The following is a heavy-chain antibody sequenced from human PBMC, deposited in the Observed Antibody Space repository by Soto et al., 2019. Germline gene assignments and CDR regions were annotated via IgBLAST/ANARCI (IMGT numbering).Heavy chain of an antibody. D-gene: IGHD4-4*01. V-gene: IGHV3-30*18. CDR2: VSFDSKSK. Sequence: LVESGGRVVRPGRSLTLSCAASGFTFASYGMHWVRQAPGKGLEGVATVSFDSKSKYYIDSVEGRFTISRDNSENMLSLQMNSLRHEDTAVYYCAKESVEATYSFYGLDVWGHGTTVTVSS. CDR1: GFTFASYG. J-gene: IGHJ6*02. CDR3: AKESVEATYSFYGLDV.